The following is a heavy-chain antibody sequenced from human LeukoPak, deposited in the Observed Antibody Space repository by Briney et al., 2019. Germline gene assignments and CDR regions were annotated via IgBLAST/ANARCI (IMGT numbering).Heavy chain of an antibody. V-gene: IGHV4-61*02. CDR3: ARDMIAARRGFLDAFDI. CDR2: IYTSGST. D-gene: IGHD6-6*01. CDR1: GGSISSGSYY. J-gene: IGHJ3*02. Sequence: SETLSLTCTVSGGSISSGSYYWSWIRQPAGKGLEWIGRIYTSGSTNYNPSLKSRVTISVDTSKNQFSLKLSSVTAADTAVYYCARDMIAARRGFLDAFDIWGQGTMVTVSS.